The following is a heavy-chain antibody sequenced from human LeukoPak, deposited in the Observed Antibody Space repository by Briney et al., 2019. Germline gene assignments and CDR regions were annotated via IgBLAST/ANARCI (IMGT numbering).Heavy chain of an antibody. D-gene: IGHD1/OR15-1a*01. CDR1: GYSISSGYY. V-gene: IGHV4-38-2*01. CDR3: ARGYDYNWNNGGFFDF. J-gene: IGHJ4*02. Sequence: PSETLSLTCAVSGYSISSGYYWGWIRQPPGKGLEWIGNISHTGNTYYTPSLKSRITISLDTSKNQFSLKLTSVTAADTAVYFCARGYDYNWNNGGFFDFWGQGTPVTVSS. CDR2: ISHTGNT.